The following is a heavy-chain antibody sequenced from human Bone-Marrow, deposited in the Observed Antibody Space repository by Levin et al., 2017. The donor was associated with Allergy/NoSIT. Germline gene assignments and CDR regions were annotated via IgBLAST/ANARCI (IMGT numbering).Heavy chain of an antibody. D-gene: IGHD3-10*02. CDR3: ARAKFGEASPFDS. J-gene: IGHJ4*02. Sequence: GGSLRLSCSVAGFILSDHSMHWVRQAPGMGLEWVSSISSSGNYKNYGDSVKGRFTISRDTDKKSLYLQMDSLRADDSATYYCARAKFGEASPFDSWGQGALVTVSS. CDR2: ISSSGNYK. CDR1: GFILSDHS. V-gene: IGHV3-21*01.